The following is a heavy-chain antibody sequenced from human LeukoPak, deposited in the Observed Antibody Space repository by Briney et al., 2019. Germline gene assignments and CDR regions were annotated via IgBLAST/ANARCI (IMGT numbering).Heavy chain of an antibody. V-gene: IGHV4-59*01. J-gene: IGHJ4*02. Sequence: SETLSLTCTVPDGSISNYFWSWIRQPPGKGLEWIGYIYYSGSTNYNPSLKSRVTISVDTSRNQFSLKVNSVSAADTAGYFCARGGWSYDYWGQGTLVTVSS. CDR1: DGSISNYF. CDR3: ARGGWSYDY. CDR2: IYYSGST. D-gene: IGHD6-19*01.